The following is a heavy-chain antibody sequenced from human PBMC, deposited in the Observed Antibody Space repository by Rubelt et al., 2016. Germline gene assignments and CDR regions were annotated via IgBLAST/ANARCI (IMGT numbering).Heavy chain of an antibody. D-gene: IGHD5-18*01. CDR2: INSDGSNT. Sequence: TFSSYWMHWVRQAPGKGLVWVSRINSDGSNTKYADSVKGRFTISRDNSKNTLYLQLNSLRAEDTAVYYFAKGGGYSYGYIPSWGQGILVTVSS. CDR1: TFSSYW. J-gene: IGHJ5*02. CDR3: AKGGGYSYGYIPS. V-gene: IGHV3-74*01.